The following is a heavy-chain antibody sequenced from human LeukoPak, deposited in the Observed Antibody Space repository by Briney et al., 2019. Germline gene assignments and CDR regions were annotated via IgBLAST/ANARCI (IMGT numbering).Heavy chain of an antibody. CDR2: INHSGST. D-gene: IGHD2-15*01. V-gene: IGHV4-34*01. J-gene: IGHJ5*02. Sequence: SETLSLTCAVYGGSFSGYYWSWIRHPPGKALEWIGEINHSGSTNYNPSLKSRVTISVDTSKNQFSLKLSSVTAADTAVYYCARDLSGGSTNWFDPWGQGTLVTVSS. CDR3: ARDLSGGSTNWFDP. CDR1: GGSFSGYY.